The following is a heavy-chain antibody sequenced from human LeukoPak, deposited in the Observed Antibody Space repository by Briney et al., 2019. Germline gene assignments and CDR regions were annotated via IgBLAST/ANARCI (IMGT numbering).Heavy chain of an antibody. Sequence: ASVKVSCKASGYTFTNNYMHWVRQAPGQGLEWMAVINPSGTTTTYARKFQGRLTLTRDMSTTTDYMELSSLTSEDTAMYYCARDHSVEDRAWWFDPWGQGTLATVSS. D-gene: IGHD4-23*01. V-gene: IGHV1-46*01. J-gene: IGHJ5*02. CDR3: ARDHSVEDRAWWFDP. CDR2: INPSGTTT. CDR1: GYTFTNNY.